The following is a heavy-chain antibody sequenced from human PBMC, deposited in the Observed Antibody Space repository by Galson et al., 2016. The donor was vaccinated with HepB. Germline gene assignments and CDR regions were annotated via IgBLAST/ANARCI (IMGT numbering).Heavy chain of an antibody. CDR2: IKQGGSEK. Sequence: SLRLSCAASGFTFSSYWMGWVRQAPGKGLQWMANIKQGGSEKYYVDSVKGRFTISRVNAKNSLHLQMNSLRAEDTAVYYCARESCQGYCLYHYYGMDVWGQGTTVTVSS. D-gene: IGHD2-15*01. CDR3: ARESCQGYCLYHYYGMDV. J-gene: IGHJ6*02. V-gene: IGHV3-7*01. CDR1: GFTFSSYW.